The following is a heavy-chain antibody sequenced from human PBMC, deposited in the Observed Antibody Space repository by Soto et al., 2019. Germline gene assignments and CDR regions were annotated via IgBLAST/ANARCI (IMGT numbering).Heavy chain of an antibody. CDR1: GGSISSYY. Sequence: SETLSLTCTVSGGSISSYYWSWIRQPPGKGLEWIGYIYYSGSTNYNPSLKSRVTISVDTSKNQFSLTLSSVTAADTAVYYCARDGGYYDGSGANHQFDLWGQGTMVTVSS. CDR2: IYYSGST. J-gene: IGHJ3*01. D-gene: IGHD3-22*01. V-gene: IGHV4-59*01. CDR3: ARDGGYYDGSGANHQFDL.